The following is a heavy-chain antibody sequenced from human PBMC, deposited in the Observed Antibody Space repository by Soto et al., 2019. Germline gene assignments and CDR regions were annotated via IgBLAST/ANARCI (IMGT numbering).Heavy chain of an antibody. D-gene: IGHD4-17*01. J-gene: IGHJ6*02. V-gene: IGHV3-66*01. Sequence: EVQLVESGGGLVQPGGSLRLSCAASGFTVSSNYMSWVRQAPGKGLEWVSVIYSGGSTYYADSVKGRFTISRDNSKNTLYRQMNSLRAEDTAVYYCARGHGEPSLGMDVWGQGTTVTVSS. CDR2: IYSGGST. CDR1: GFTVSSNY. CDR3: ARGHGEPSLGMDV.